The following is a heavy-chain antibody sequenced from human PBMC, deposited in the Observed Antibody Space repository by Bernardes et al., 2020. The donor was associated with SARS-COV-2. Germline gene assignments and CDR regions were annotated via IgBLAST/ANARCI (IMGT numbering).Heavy chain of an antibody. D-gene: IGHD4-17*01. J-gene: IGHJ4*02. Sequence: SETLSLTCTVSGGSIRSINFYWGWIRQPPGKGLEWIGNIFYSGSTDYNPSLKSRVTISVDTSKNQFSLKLSSVTAADTAVYYCARRGTVTTLTRLTRPGGLINYFDSWGQGTLVTVSS. CDR1: GGSIRSINFY. CDR2: IFYSGST. V-gene: IGHV4-39*01. CDR3: ARRGTVTTLTRLTRPGGLINYFDS.